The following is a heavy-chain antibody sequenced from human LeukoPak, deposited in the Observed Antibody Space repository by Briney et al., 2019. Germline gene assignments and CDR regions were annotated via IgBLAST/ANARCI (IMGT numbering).Heavy chain of an antibody. V-gene: IGHV1-2*02. J-gene: IGHJ4*02. Sequence: ASVKVSCKTSGYTFTAFFIHWVRQAPGQGLEWMGWLNPNSGGTNYAQKFQGRVTMTRDTSISTAYMELSRLRSDDTAVYYCARELGYCSSTSCHFDYWGQGTLVTVSS. CDR1: GYTFTAFF. CDR3: ARELGYCSSTSCHFDY. D-gene: IGHD2-2*01. CDR2: LNPNSGGT.